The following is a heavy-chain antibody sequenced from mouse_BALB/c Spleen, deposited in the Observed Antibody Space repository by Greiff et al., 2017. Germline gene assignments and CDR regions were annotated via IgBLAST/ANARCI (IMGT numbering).Heavy chain of an antibody. D-gene: IGHD2-2*01. CDR2: ISSGGSYT. CDR1: GFTFSSYG. Sequence: EVQGVESGGDLVKPGGSLKLSCAASGFTFSSYGMSWVRQTPDKRLEWVATISSGGSYTYYPDSVKGRFTISRDNAKNTQYLQLSSLKSEDTAMYYCTRQGGYDCFAYWGQGTLVTVSA. CDR3: TRQGGYDCFAY. V-gene: IGHV5-6*01. J-gene: IGHJ3*01.